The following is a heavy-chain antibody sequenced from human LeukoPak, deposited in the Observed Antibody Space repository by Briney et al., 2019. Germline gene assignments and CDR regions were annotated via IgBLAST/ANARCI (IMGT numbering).Heavy chain of an antibody. J-gene: IGHJ3*02. CDR3: VRGDSMDI. CDR2: ISSSSSYI. Sequence: PGGSLRLSCAASGFTFSSYSMNWVRQAPGKGLEWVSSISSSSSYIYYADSVKGRFTISRDNAKSSVFLQMNSLRAEGTAVYYCVRGDSMDIWGQGRMVTVSS. D-gene: IGHD4-11*01. CDR1: GFTFSSYS. V-gene: IGHV3-21*06.